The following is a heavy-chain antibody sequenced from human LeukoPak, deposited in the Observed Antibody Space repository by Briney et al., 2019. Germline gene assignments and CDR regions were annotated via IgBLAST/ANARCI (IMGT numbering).Heavy chain of an antibody. V-gene: IGHV3-11*04. Sequence: KPGGSLRLSCAASGFTFSDYYMSCIPQAPGKGVEGVSYFSSSGRTIYYADSVTGRFTISRDNAKNSLYLQMNSLRGEDTAVYYCARERYSSSSSYFDYWGQGTLVTVSS. D-gene: IGHD6-6*01. J-gene: IGHJ4*02. CDR2: FSSSGRTI. CDR3: ARERYSSSSSYFDY. CDR1: GFTFSDYY.